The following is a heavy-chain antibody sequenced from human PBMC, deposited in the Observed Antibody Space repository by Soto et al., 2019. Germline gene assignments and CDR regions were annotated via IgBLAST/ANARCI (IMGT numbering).Heavy chain of an antibody. D-gene: IGHD6-13*01. Sequence: SETLSLTCIVSGGSISSGDYYWSWIRQHPGKGLEWIGYIYYSGSAYYNPSLKSRVSMSVDTSKNQFSLKLSSVTAADTAIYFCARDASRNWHSFDYWGQGTLVTVSS. CDR1: GGSISSGDYY. J-gene: IGHJ4*02. CDR3: ARDASRNWHSFDY. CDR2: IYYSGSA. V-gene: IGHV4-31*03.